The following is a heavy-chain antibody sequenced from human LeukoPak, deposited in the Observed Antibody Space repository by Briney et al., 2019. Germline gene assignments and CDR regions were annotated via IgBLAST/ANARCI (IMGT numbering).Heavy chain of an antibody. Sequence: GGSLRLSCSASGFTFSRHSMNWVRQAPGKGLEYVSAISGNGESTYYADSVKGRFTISRDNSKNTLYLQMNSLRAEDTAVYYCARVIVLPDSSGYDDAFDYWGQGTLVTVSS. CDR2: ISGNGEST. J-gene: IGHJ4*02. V-gene: IGHV3-64*04. CDR3: ARVIVLPDSSGYDDAFDY. D-gene: IGHD3-22*01. CDR1: GFTFSRHS.